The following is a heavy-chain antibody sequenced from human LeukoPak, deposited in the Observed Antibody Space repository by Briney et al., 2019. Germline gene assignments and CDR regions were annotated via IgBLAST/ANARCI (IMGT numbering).Heavy chain of an antibody. J-gene: IGHJ3*02. CDR1: GGAINRGDYY. CDR3: ARVLCCWDAFDI. Sequence: PSETLSLTCTVSGGAINRGDYYWSWIRQSPEKGLEWIGHIFHSGNTYYNPSLESRTIISVDTSKEQFSLKLSSVTAADTAVYYCARVLCCWDAFDIWGQGTMVTVSS. CDR2: IFHSGNT. D-gene: IGHD2-21*01. V-gene: IGHV4-30-4*01.